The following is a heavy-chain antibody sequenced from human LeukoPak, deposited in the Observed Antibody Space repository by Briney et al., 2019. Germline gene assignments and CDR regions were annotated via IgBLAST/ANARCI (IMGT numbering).Heavy chain of an antibody. D-gene: IGHD2-21*02. V-gene: IGHV4-38-2*01. Sequence: SETLSLTCAVSGYSISSGYYWGWIRQPPGKGLEWIGSIYHSGSTYYNPSLKSRVTISVDTSKNQFSLKLSSVTAADTAVYYCARRVTFDYWAQGTLVTVSS. CDR3: ARRVTFDY. CDR2: IYHSGST. J-gene: IGHJ4*02. CDR1: GYSISSGYY.